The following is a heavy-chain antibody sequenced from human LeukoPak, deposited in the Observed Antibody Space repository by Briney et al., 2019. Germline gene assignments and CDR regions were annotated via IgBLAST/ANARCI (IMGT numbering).Heavy chain of an antibody. Sequence: PSETLSLTCTVSGGSISSSSYYWGWIRQPPGKGLEWIGSIYYSGSTYYNPSLESRVTISVDTSKNQFSLKLNSVTAADTAVYYCARGASNYGSFWFDPWGQGTLVTVSS. D-gene: IGHD4-11*01. CDR1: GGSISSSSYY. V-gene: IGHV4-39*07. CDR3: ARGASNYGSFWFDP. J-gene: IGHJ5*02. CDR2: IYYSGST.